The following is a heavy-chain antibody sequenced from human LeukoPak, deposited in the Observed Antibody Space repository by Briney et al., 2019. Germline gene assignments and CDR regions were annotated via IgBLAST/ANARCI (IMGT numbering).Heavy chain of an antibody. J-gene: IGHJ3*02. CDR2: INHSGST. Sequence: SETLSLTCAVYGGSFSGYYWSWIRQPPGKGLEWIGEINHSGSTNYNPSLKSRVTISVDTSKNQFSLKLTSVTAADTAVYYCARGTTGYGDYVGRAFDIWGQGTMVTVPS. CDR3: ARGTTGYGDYVGRAFDI. CDR1: GGSFSGYY. V-gene: IGHV4-34*01. D-gene: IGHD4-17*01.